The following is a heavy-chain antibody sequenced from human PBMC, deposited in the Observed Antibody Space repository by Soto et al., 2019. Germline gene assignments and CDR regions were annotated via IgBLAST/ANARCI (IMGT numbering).Heavy chain of an antibody. J-gene: IGHJ6*03. D-gene: IGHD6-6*01. CDR1: GFTFDNYA. Sequence: EVQLLESGGGLVQPGGSLRVSCAASGFTFDNYAMGWVRQAPGTGLEWVSGISGSGGTTYHADSVKGRFTISRDNSNNTLYLQMNSLRADDTAVYYCVKGYSNSYYFYYMDVWGEGTTVTVSS. CDR2: ISGSGGTT. CDR3: VKGYSNSYYFYYMDV. V-gene: IGHV3-23*01.